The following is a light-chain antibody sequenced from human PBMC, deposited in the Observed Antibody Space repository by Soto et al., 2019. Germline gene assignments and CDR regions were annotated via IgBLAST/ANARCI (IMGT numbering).Light chain of an antibody. CDR3: TSHTARSTWV. V-gene: IGLV2-14*01. CDR1: SSDVGYDNY. J-gene: IGLJ3*02. Sequence: QSALSQPASVSGSPGHSITISCTGTSSDVGYDNYVSWFQQHPGKAPKLMIYEVSRRPSGVSNRFSGSKSANTASLTISGLQAEEEADYYCTSHTARSTWVFGGGTQLTVL. CDR2: EVS.